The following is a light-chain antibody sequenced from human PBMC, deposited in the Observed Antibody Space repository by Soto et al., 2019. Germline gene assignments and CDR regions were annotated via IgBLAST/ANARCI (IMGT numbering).Light chain of an antibody. Sequence: QSVLTQPPSVSGAPGQRVTISCTGNSSNIGAGYDVHWYQQFPGTAPTVLIYNNVHRPSGVPDRFSASRSGASASLAITGLQAEDEADYYCQSYDNSLSGSGVFGGGTQLTVL. V-gene: IGLV1-40*01. CDR2: NNV. CDR3: QSYDNSLSGSGV. CDR1: SSNIGAGYD. J-gene: IGLJ7*01.